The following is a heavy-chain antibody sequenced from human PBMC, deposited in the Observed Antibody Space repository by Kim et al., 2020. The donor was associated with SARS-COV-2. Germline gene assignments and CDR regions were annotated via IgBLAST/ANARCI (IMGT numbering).Heavy chain of an antibody. D-gene: IGHD3-10*01. CDR3: TTDPYYYGSH. CDR2: TT. V-gene: IGHV3-15*01. Sequence: TTDYTAPVKGRFTISRDDSKNTLYRQMNSLKTEDTAVYYCTTDPYYYGSHWGQGTLVTVSS. J-gene: IGHJ4*02.